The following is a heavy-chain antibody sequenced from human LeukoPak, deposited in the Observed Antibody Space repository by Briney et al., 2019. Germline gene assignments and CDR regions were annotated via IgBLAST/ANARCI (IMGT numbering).Heavy chain of an antibody. CDR3: ARESRSSSSRRETRTFDY. J-gene: IGHJ4*02. D-gene: IGHD6-13*01. Sequence: PGGSLRLSCAASGFTFSSYSMNWVRQAPGEGLEWVSSISSSSSYIYYADSVKGRFTISRDNAKNSLYLQMNSLRAEDTAVYYCARESRSSSSRRETRTFDYWGQGTLVTVSS. V-gene: IGHV3-21*01. CDR1: GFTFSSYS. CDR2: ISSSSSYI.